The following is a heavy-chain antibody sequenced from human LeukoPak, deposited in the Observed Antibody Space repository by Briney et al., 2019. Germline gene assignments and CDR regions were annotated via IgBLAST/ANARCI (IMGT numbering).Heavy chain of an antibody. CDR2: IYYSGST. CDR3: ARDRGRGYDLNELDY. J-gene: IGHJ4*02. Sequence: SETLSLTCTVSGGSISSYYWSWVRQPPGKGLEWIGYIYYSGSTNYNPSLKSRVTISVDASKNQFSLKLTSVTAADTAVYYCARDRGRGYDLNELDYWGQGTLVTVSS. V-gene: IGHV4-59*01. D-gene: IGHD5-12*01. CDR1: GGSISSYY.